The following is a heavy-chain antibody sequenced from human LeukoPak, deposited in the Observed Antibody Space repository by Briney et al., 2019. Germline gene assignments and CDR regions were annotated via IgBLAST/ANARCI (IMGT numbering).Heavy chain of an antibody. J-gene: IGHJ4*02. CDR1: GFTFSSYS. CDR2: ISSSSSTI. D-gene: IGHD3-3*01. CDR3: AKDRGFLERLFDY. V-gene: IGHV3-48*01. Sequence: QPGGSLRLSCAASGFTFSSYSMKWVRQAPGKGLEWVSYISSSSSTIYYADSVKGRFTISRDNSKNTLYLQMNSLRAEDTAVYYCAKDRGFLERLFDYWGQGTLVTVSS.